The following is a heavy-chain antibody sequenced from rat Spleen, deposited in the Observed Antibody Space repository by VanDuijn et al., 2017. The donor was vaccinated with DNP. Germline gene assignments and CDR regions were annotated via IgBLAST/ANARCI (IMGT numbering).Heavy chain of an antibody. Sequence: EVQLVESGGDLVQPGRSLKLSCVASGFTFSYYWMAWIRQVPGKGLEWIASITGGSGITSYPDSVKGRFTISRDDAKSTLYLQMDSLRSEDTATYYCATGGTTTFDYWGQGVMVTVSS. D-gene: IGHD1-10*01. CDR3: ATGGTTTFDY. J-gene: IGHJ2*01. CDR2: ITGGSGIT. V-gene: IGHV5-31*01. CDR1: GFTFSYYW.